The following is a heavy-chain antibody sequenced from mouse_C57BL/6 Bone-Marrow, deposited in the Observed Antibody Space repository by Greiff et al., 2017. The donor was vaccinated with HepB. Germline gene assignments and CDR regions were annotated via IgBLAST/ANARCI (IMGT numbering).Heavy chain of an antibody. CDR2: IYPGDGDT. J-gene: IGHJ4*01. CDR3: ARAVDYYAMDY. V-gene: IGHV1-82*01. CDR1: GYAFSSSW. D-gene: IGHD1-1*01. Sequence: LQESGPELVKPGASVKISCKASGYAFSSSWMNWVKQRPGKGLEWIGRIYPGDGDTNYNGKFKGKATLTADKSSSTAYMQLSSLTSEDSAVYFCARAVDYYAMDYWGQGTSVTVSS.